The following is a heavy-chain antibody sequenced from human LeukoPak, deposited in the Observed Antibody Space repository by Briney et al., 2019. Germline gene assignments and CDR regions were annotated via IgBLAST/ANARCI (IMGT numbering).Heavy chain of an antibody. D-gene: IGHD2-2*01. CDR1: GGSISSSSYY. J-gene: IGHJ6*02. CDR2: IYYSGST. Sequence: SETLSLTCTVSGGSISSSSYYWGWIRQPPGKGLEWIGSIYYSGSTYYNPSLKSRLTISVDTSNNQFSLKLSSVTAADTAVYYCARYCTSTSCSLPYYYGLDVWGQGTTVTVSS. V-gene: IGHV4-39*01. CDR3: ARYCTSTSCSLPYYYGLDV.